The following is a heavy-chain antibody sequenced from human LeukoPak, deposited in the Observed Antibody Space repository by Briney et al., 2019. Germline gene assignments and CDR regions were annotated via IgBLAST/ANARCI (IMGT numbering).Heavy chain of an antibody. V-gene: IGHV1-69*13. J-gene: IGHJ3*02. D-gene: IGHD2-21*01. Sequence: SVKVSCKASGGTFSSYAISWVRQAPGQGLEWMGGIIPIFGTANYAQKSQGRVTITADESTSTAYMELSSLRSEDTAVYYCARDTTSIAYCGGDCYSDAFDIWGQGTMVTVSS. CDR2: IIPIFGTA. CDR3: ARDTTSIAYCGGDCYSDAFDI. CDR1: GGTFSSYA.